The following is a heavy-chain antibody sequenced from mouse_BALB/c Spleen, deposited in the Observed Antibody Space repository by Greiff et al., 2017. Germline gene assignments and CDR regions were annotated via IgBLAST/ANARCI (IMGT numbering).Heavy chain of an antibody. CDR3: ARERRLSPMDY. J-gene: IGHJ4*01. D-gene: IGHD1-2*01. CDR1: GYTFTSYW. CDR2: IFPGTGTT. V-gene: IGHV1S132*01. Sequence: VQLQQSGAELVKPGASVKLSCKTSGYTFTSYWIQWVKQRPGQGLGWIGEIFPGTGTTYYNEKFKGKATLTIDTSSSTAYMQLSGLTSEDSAVYFCARERRLSPMDYWGQGTSVTVSS.